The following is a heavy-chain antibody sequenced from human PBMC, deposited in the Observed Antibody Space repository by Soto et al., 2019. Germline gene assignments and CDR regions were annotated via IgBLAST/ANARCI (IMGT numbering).Heavy chain of an antibody. CDR1: GGSISSYY. Sequence: QVQLQESGPGLVKPSETLSLTCTVSGGSISSYYWSWIRQPPGKGLEWIGYIYYSGSTNYNPSLKSRVTISVDTSMNQFSLKLSSVTAADTAVYYCARHYDSSGYYYYWGQGTLVTVPS. V-gene: IGHV4-59*01. D-gene: IGHD3-22*01. CDR2: IYYSGST. CDR3: ARHYDSSGYYYY. J-gene: IGHJ4*02.